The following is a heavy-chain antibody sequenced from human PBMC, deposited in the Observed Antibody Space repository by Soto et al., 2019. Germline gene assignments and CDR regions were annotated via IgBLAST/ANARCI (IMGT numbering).Heavy chain of an antibody. CDR3: ARDRGYDAHDYYYNAMDV. D-gene: IGHD3-10*01. J-gene: IGHJ6*02. CDR2: IRGLSPYT. CDR1: GFTFRTYT. V-gene: IGHV3-21*01. Sequence: PGGSLRLSCISSGFTFRTYTMNWVRQAPGKGLEWVSGIRGLSPYTFYAESVKGRFTISRDNAKNSLYLQMTSLRAEDTAVYYCARDRGYDAHDYYYNAMDVWGQGTTVTVSS.